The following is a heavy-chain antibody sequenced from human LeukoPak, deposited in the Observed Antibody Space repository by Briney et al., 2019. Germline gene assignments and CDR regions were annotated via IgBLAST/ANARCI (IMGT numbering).Heavy chain of an antibody. CDR2: ISGSSGST. CDR3: ARVGRRAGDPGPYFDY. J-gene: IGHJ4*02. Sequence: GGSLRLSCAASGFTFSSYAMSWVRQAPGKGLEWVSAISGSSGSTYYADSVKGRFTISRDNSKHTLYLQMNSLRAEDTAVYYCARVGRRAGDPGPYFDYWGQGTLVTVSS. CDR1: GFTFSSYA. D-gene: IGHD4-17*01. V-gene: IGHV3-23*01.